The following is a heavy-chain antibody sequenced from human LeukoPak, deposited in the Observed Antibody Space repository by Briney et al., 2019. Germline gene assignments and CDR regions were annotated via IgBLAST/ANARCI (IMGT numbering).Heavy chain of an antibody. V-gene: IGHV3-21*01. CDR1: EFIFRSYT. D-gene: IGHD3-22*01. Sequence: GGSLRLSCVASEFIFRSYTINWVRQAPGKGLEWVSSISSSRKVIYYADSLRGRFTISRDNAKYSVYLKMESLRGEDTAVYYSTSALSGYYRDDYWGQGTLVTVSS. CDR3: TSALSGYYRDDY. J-gene: IGHJ4*02. CDR2: ISSSRKVI.